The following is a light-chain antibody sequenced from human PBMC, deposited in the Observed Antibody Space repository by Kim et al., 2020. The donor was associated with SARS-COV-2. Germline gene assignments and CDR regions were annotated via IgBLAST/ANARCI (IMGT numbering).Light chain of an antibody. Sequence: LGQTIRITGHGDSLRIYSATWYQQKPGQAPSLLIYDKTHRPSGIPDRFSGSSSGNTASLTITEAQAEDEADYYCGSRASNAEHQWVFGGGTKVTVL. V-gene: IGLV3-19*01. CDR3: GSRASNAEHQWV. J-gene: IGLJ3*02. CDR2: DKT. CDR1: SLRIYS.